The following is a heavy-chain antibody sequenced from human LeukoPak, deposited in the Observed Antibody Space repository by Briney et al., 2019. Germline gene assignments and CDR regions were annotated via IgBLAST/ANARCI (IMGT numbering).Heavy chain of an antibody. CDR3: ARGGGYSGYDLDAFDI. J-gene: IGHJ3*02. V-gene: IGHV3-33*01. D-gene: IGHD5-12*01. CDR1: RFTFSNYG. CDR2: IWYDGSNR. Sequence: PGGSLRLSCAASRFTFSNYGMHWVRQAPGKGLEWVAVIWYDGSNRYYADSVKGRFTISRDNSKSTLYLQMNSLRAEDTAVYYCARGGGYSGYDLDAFDIWGQGTMVTVSS.